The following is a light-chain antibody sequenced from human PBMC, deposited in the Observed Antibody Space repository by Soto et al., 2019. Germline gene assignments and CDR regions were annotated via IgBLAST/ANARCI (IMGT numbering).Light chain of an antibody. V-gene: IGLV4-69*01. CDR3: QTWGTGIRV. CDR1: SGHNNYA. Sequence: QLVLTQSPSASASLGASVKLTCTLSSGHNNYAIAWHQQQPEKGPRYLMNLNSDGSHSKGDGIPDRFSGSSSGAERYLTISSLQSEDEADYYCQTWGTGIRVFGGGTKVTVL. CDR2: LNSDGSH. J-gene: IGLJ3*02.